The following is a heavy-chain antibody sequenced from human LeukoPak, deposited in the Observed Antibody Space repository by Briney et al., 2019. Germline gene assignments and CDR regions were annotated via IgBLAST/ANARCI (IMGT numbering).Heavy chain of an antibody. CDR2: IYYSGST. CDR3: ATTGATSPSSASWFNIEY. Sequence: SETLSLTCTVSGGSISSGDYYWSWIRQPPGKGLEWIGYIYYSGSTYYNPSLKSRVTISVDTSKNQFSLKLSSVTAADTAVYYCATTGATSPSSASWFNIEYWGQGTLVPVSS. V-gene: IGHV4-30-4*01. CDR1: GGSISSGDYY. D-gene: IGHD6-13*01. J-gene: IGHJ4*02.